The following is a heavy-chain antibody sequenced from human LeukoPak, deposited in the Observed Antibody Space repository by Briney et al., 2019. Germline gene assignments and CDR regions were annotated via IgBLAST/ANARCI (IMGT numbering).Heavy chain of an antibody. CDR2: IYYSGST. D-gene: IGHD3-16*01. CDR3: ASITPRGESSGFDY. V-gene: IGHV4-31*03. J-gene: IGHJ4*02. Sequence: SETLSLTCPVSGGSISSGGYYWSWIRQHPGKGLEWIGYIYYSGSTYYNPSLKSRVTISVDTSKNQFSLKLSSVTAADTAVYYCASITPRGESSGFDYWGQGTLVTVSS. CDR1: GGSISSGGYY.